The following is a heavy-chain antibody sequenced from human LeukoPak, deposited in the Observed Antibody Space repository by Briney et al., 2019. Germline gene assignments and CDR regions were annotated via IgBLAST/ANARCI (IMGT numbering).Heavy chain of an antibody. CDR3: ARDWSGYCSGGSFPYYFDF. D-gene: IGHD2-15*01. Sequence: GASVKVSCKASGYTFTSYGISWVRQAPGQGLEWMGWISIYNGNRNYPQKFQGRVTLTTDTSTSTAYMELRSLTSDDTAVYYCARDWSGYCSGGSFPYYFDFWGQGTLVTVSS. CDR1: GYTFTSYG. J-gene: IGHJ4*02. CDR2: ISIYNGNR. V-gene: IGHV1-18*04.